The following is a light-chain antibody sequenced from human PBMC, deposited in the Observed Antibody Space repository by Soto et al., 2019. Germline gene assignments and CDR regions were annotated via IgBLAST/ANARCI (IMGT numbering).Light chain of an antibody. CDR1: QTINTY. J-gene: IGKJ1*01. CDR2: AAS. Sequence: DIQMTQYPSSVSATIGDRVTITCRASQTINTYLHWYQQKPGKAPKLLIYAASNLQSGVPSRFSGSGSGTNFTLSLNSLQPEDFATYYCQQGYSNPWTFGQGTKVDIK. CDR3: QQGYSNPWT. V-gene: IGKV1-39*01.